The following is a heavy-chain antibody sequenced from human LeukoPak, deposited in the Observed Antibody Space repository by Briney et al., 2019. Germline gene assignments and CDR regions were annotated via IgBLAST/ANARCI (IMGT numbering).Heavy chain of an antibody. CDR3: AKNDIVVVVAAFYGMDV. CDR1: GFTFSSYG. Sequence: GGSLRLSCAASGFTFSSYGMHWVRQAPGKGLEWVAVISYDGSNKYYADSVKGRFTISRDNSKNTLYLQMNSLRAEDTAVYYCAKNDIVVVVAAFYGMDVWGQGTTVTVSS. CDR2: ISYDGSNK. V-gene: IGHV3-30*18. D-gene: IGHD2-15*01. J-gene: IGHJ6*02.